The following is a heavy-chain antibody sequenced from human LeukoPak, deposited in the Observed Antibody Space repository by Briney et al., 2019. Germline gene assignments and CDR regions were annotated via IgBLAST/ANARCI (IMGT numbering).Heavy chain of an antibody. D-gene: IGHD2-2*02. V-gene: IGHV3-9*03. CDR2: ISWNSGSI. CDR1: GFTFDDYT. CDR3: AKGYCSSTSCYTDY. Sequence: PGRSLRLSCASSGFTFDDYTMHWVRHPPWQGLERCSVISWNSGSIGYADSVKGRFTISRDNAKNSLYLQMNSLRAEDMALYYCAKGYCSSTSCYTDYWGQGTLVTVSS. J-gene: IGHJ4*02.